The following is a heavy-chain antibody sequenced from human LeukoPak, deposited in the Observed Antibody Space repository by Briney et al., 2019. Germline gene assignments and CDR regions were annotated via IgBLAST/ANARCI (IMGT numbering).Heavy chain of an antibody. J-gene: IGHJ4*02. D-gene: IGHD3-22*01. CDR3: ARGPSYYYDSSGTAYFDY. CDR2: INAGNGNT. V-gene: IGHV1-3*03. CDR1: GYTFTSYA. Sequence: GASVKVSCKASGYTFTSYAMHWVRQAPGQRLEWMGWINAGNGNTKYSQEFQGRVTITRDTSASTAYMELSSLRSEDMAVYYCARGPSYYYDSSGTAYFDYWGQGTLVTVSS.